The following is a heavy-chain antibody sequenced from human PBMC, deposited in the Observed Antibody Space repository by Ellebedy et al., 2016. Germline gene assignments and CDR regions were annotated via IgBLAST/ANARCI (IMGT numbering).Heavy chain of an antibody. J-gene: IGHJ4*02. CDR1: GFMFSASY. CDR3: AKKGGVSVWYLGFDS. V-gene: IGHV3-11*03. CDR2: ISGDSSDT. D-gene: IGHD6-19*01. Sequence: GGSLRLXXAASGFMFSASYMSWIRQAPGKGPEWISSISGDSSDTEYADSVKGRFTISRDNSKNTLYLQMNSLRAEDTALYYCAKKGGVSVWYLGFDSWGQGTLVTVSS.